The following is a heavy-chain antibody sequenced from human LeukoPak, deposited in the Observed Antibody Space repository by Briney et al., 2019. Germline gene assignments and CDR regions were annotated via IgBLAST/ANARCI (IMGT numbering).Heavy chain of an antibody. CDR3: TGSGWYNGYYYYGMDV. CDR1: GFTFSSHA. D-gene: IGHD6-19*01. V-gene: IGHV3-23*01. Sequence: GGSLRLSCAASGFTFSSHAMNWVRQAPGKGLEWVLTISNSGGNTYYADSVKGRFTISRDNSKNTLYLQMNSLRAEDTAIYYCTGSGWYNGYYYYGMDVWGQGTTVTVSS. CDR2: ISNSGGNT. J-gene: IGHJ6*02.